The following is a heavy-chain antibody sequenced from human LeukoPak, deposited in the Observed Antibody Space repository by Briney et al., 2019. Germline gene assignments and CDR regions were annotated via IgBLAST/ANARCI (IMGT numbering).Heavy chain of an antibody. CDR2: ISSSSSYI. Sequence: TGGSLRLSCAASGFTFSIYNMNWVRQAPGKGLEWVSSISSSSSYIYYADSVKGRSTISRDNAKNSLYLQMNSLRAEDTAVYYCARLTTTVTTPFDYWGQGTLVTVSS. V-gene: IGHV3-21*01. D-gene: IGHD4-17*01. J-gene: IGHJ4*02. CDR3: ARLTTTVTTPFDY. CDR1: GFTFSIYN.